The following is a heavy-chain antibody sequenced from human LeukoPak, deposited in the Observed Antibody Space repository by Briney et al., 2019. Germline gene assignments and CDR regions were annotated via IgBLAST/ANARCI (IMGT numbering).Heavy chain of an antibody. CDR2: ISYSGSI. D-gene: IGHD2-15*01. J-gene: IGHJ4*02. CDR1: GGSISSYY. V-gene: IGHV4-59*08. CDR3: ARHLRYCSGGSCYFFGAIDY. Sequence: PSETLSLTCTVSGGSISSYYWSWIRQPPGKGLEWIGYISYSGSINYNPSLKSRVTISVDTSKNQFSLKLSSVTAADTAVYYCARHLRYCSGGSCYFFGAIDYWGQGTLVTVSS.